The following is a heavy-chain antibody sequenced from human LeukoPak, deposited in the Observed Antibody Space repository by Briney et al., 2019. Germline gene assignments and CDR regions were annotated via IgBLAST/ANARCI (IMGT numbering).Heavy chain of an antibody. J-gene: IGHJ5*02. V-gene: IGHV4-34*01. CDR3: ARTDSIVEVAARWFDP. CDR2: INHGGST. CDR1: GGSFSGYY. Sequence: SETLSLTCAVYGGSFSGYYWSWIRQPPEKGLEWIGEINHGGSTNYNPSLKSRVTISVDTSKNQFSLKLSSVTAADTAVYYCARTDSIVEVAARWFDPWGQGILVTVSS. D-gene: IGHD2-15*01.